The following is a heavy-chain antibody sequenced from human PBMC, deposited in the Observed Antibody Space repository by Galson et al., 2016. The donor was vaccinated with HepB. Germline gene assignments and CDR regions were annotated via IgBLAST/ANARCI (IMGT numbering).Heavy chain of an antibody. J-gene: IGHJ4*02. V-gene: IGHV3-21*01. CDR1: GFIFSSYT. Sequence: SLRLSCAASGFIFSSYTMNWVRQAPGKGLERVSSISSSSSYVDYADTVKGRFTISRDNAKNSLYLQMNSLRAEDTAVYYCARAKGLLEWLVRYYFDYWGQGTLVTVSS. CDR3: ARAKGLLEWLVRYYFDY. CDR2: ISSSSSYV. D-gene: IGHD3-3*01.